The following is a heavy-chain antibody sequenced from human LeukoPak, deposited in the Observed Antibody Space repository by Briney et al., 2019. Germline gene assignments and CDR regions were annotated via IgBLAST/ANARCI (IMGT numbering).Heavy chain of an antibody. Sequence: GGSLRLSCAASGNYWMHWVRQAPGKGLVWVSHINSDGSWTGYADSVKGRFTISKDNAKNTVYLQMNNLRAEDTAVYYCVSFYETYWGRGALVTVSS. V-gene: IGHV3-74*01. CDR3: VSFYETY. CDR2: INSDGSWT. D-gene: IGHD2-2*01. J-gene: IGHJ4*02. CDR1: GNYW.